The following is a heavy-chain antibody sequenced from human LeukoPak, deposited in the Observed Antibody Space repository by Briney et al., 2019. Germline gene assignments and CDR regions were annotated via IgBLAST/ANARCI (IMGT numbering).Heavy chain of an antibody. CDR2: ISSSGSTI. D-gene: IGHD2-21*02. CDR1: GFTFSSYE. V-gene: IGHV3-48*03. J-gene: IGHJ5*02. Sequence: GGSLRLSCAASGFTFSSYEMNWVRQAPGKGLEGVSYISSSGSTIYYADSVKGRFTISRDNAKNSLYLQMNSLRAEDTAVYYCARDASKVVTAIRGWFDPWGQGTLVTVSS. CDR3: ARDASKVVTAIRGWFDP.